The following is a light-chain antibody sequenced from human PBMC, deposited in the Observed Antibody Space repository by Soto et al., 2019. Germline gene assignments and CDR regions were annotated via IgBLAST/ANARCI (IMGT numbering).Light chain of an antibody. V-gene: IGLV2-23*03. CDR2: EGS. CDR3: CSYAGSSTFHV. CDR1: SSDVGGYNY. Sequence: QSVLTQPPSASGSPGQSVTISCTGTSSDVGGYNYVSWYQQHPGKAPKVMIYEGSKRPSGVSNRFSGSKSGNTASLTISGLQAEDEADYYCCSYAGSSTFHVFGTGTKLTVL. J-gene: IGLJ1*01.